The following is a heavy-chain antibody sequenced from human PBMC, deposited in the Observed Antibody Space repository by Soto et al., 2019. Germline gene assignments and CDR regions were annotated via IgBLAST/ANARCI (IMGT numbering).Heavy chain of an antibody. CDR3: SGLPDTPLVTET. CDR2: IIPFFGSA. Sequence: QLQLVQSEAEVKKPGSSVKVSSKASGGTFSTLTINWVRQAPGQGLEWMGRIIPFFGSAVYAQTFQGRVILSGDRSSNTAYMVLSSLTSADTAVYYCSGLPDTPLVTETWGQGNLVTVSS. D-gene: IGHD2-21*02. CDR1: GGTFSTLT. J-gene: IGHJ5*02. V-gene: IGHV1-69*08.